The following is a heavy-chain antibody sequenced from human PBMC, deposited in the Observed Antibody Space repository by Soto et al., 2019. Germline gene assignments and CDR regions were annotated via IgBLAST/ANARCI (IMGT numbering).Heavy chain of an antibody. D-gene: IGHD1-26*01. CDR2: IHSDGSST. CDR1: GFTFSYYW. V-gene: IGHV3-74*01. Sequence: EVQLVESGGGLVQPGESLRLSCAASGFTFSYYWMHWVRQAPGKGLVWVSRIHSDGSSTTYADSVKGRFPISRDNARHTVYLQMNSLRVEDTAVYYCARGDRGAFDIWGQGTVVTVSS. J-gene: IGHJ3*02. CDR3: ARGDRGAFDI.